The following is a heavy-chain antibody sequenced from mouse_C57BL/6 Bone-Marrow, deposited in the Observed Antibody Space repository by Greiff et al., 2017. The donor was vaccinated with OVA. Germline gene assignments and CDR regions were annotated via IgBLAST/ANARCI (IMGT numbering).Heavy chain of an antibody. Sequence: VQLQQSGPGMVKPSQSLSLTCTVTGYSITSGYDWHWIRHFPGNKLEWMGYISYSGSTNYNPSLKSRISITHDTSKNHFFLKLNSVTTEDTATYYCARAPLTGGFAYWGQGTLVTVSA. CDR2: ISYSGST. J-gene: IGHJ3*01. CDR3: ARAPLTGGFAY. V-gene: IGHV3-1*01. D-gene: IGHD4-1*01. CDR1: GYSITSGYD.